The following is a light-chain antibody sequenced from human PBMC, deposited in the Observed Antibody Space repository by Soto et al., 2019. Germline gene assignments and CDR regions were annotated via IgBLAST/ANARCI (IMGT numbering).Light chain of an antibody. J-gene: IGKJ4*01. Sequence: DIQRPQHPYSLPPSLGDRASITCRASQSINNLLAWYQQKPGKAPKFLIYDVSTLESGVPSRFSGSGSGTEFTLTISSLQPEDFATYYCQQYDSYPLTFGGGTKVDIK. CDR3: QQYDSYPLT. V-gene: IGKV1-5*01. CDR1: QSINNL. CDR2: DVS.